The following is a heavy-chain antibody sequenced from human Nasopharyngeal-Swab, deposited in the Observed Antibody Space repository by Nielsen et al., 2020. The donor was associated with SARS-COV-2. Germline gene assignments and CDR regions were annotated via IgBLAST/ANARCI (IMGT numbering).Heavy chain of an antibody. V-gene: IGHV3-73*01. CDR2: IGNNHAT. Sequence: GGSLRLSRAASGFTFSPSPIHWVRRASGKGLEWVGRIGNNHATTYGASVKGRFTFSRDDSKKTAYLQMNSLKTGDTAVYYCTTNYANPVYGLDVWGQGTTVTVSS. CDR3: TTNYANPVYGLDV. J-gene: IGHJ6*02. D-gene: IGHD4/OR15-4a*01. CDR1: GFTFSPSP.